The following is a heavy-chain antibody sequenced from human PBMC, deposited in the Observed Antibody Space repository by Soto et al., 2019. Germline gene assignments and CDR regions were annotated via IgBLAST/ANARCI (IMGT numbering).Heavy chain of an antibody. Sequence: PGGSLRLSCAASGFTFDDYAMHWVRQAPGKGLEWVSGISWNSDSIGYADSVKGRFTISRDNSKNTLYLQMNSLRAEDTAVYYCAREVLNSCRSTPWGQGTLVTVSS. D-gene: IGHD2-15*01. CDR2: ISWNSDSI. J-gene: IGHJ5*02. CDR3: AREVLNSCRSTP. CDR1: GFTFDDYA. V-gene: IGHV3-9*01.